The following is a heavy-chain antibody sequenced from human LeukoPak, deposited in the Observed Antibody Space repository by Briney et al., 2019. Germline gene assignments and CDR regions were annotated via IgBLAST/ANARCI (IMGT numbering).Heavy chain of an antibody. CDR3: ARGYDSSGYYYWSTRGDFRLLDY. CDR1: GGSISSSSYY. V-gene: IGHV4-39*07. J-gene: IGHJ4*02. Sequence: PSETLSLTCTVSGGSISSSSYYWGWIRQPPGKGLEWIGSIYYSGSTYYNPSLKSRVTISVDTSKNQFSLKLSSVTAADTAVYYCARGYDSSGYYYWSTRGDFRLLDYWGQGTLVTVSS. D-gene: IGHD3-22*01. CDR2: IYYSGST.